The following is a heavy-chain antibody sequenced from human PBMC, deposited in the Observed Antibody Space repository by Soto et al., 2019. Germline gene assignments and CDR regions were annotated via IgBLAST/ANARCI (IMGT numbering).Heavy chain of an antibody. CDR3: ARGYGRNFAY. J-gene: IGHJ4*02. V-gene: IGHV4-34*01. D-gene: IGHD3-10*01. CDR1: GGSFSGYY. CDR2: INDSGST. Sequence: QVQLQQLGAGLLKPSETLSLTCAVYGGSFSGYYWDWIRQPPGKGLERIGEINDSGSTNYNPSLKRRVTISVETSKHQFSLKLSSVTAADTAVYYCARGYGRNFAYWGQGTLVTVSS.